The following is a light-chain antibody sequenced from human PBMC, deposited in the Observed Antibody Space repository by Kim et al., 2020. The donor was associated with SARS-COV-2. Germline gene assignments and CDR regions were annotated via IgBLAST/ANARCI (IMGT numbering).Light chain of an antibody. CDR2: RDS. Sequence: YELTQPLSVSVALGQTARITCGGNNIGSKNVHWYQQKPGQAPVLVIYRDSNRPSGIPERFSGSNSGNTATLTISRAQAGDEADYYCQVWDSSTGVVFGG. CDR1: NIGSKN. V-gene: IGLV3-9*01. CDR3: QVWDSSTGVV. J-gene: IGLJ2*01.